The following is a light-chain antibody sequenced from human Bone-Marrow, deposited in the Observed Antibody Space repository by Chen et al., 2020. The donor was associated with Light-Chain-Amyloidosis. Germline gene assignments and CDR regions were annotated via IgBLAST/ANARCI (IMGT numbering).Light chain of an antibody. J-gene: IGKJ5*01. CDR3: QQFKSYPIT. V-gene: IGKV1-16*01. CDR1: QGINNY. Sequence: DIEMTQSPSSLSASVGDRVTITCRATQGINNYLAWSQQKPGKAPKSLIYAASNLHSGVPSRFSGSGSGTDFTLTISSLQPEDFGTYYCQQFKSYPITFGQGTRLEIK. CDR2: AAS.